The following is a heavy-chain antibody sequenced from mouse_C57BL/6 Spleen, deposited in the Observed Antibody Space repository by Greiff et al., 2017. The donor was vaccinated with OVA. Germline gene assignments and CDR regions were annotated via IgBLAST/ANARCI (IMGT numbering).Heavy chain of an antibody. Sequence: EVQGVESGGGLVKPGGSLKLSCAASGFTFSDYGMHWVRQAPEKGLEWVAYISSGSSTIYYADTVKGRFTISRDNAKNTLFLQMTSLRSEDTAMYYCARGYDYDVRGYYAMDYWGQGTSVTVSS. CDR1: GFTFSDYG. CDR2: ISSGSSTI. V-gene: IGHV5-17*01. D-gene: IGHD2-4*01. J-gene: IGHJ4*01. CDR3: ARGYDYDVRGYYAMDY.